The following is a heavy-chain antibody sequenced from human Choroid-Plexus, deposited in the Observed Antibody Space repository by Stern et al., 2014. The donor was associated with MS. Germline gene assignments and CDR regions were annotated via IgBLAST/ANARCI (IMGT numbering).Heavy chain of an antibody. CDR1: GFTFGSCA. D-gene: IGHD2/OR15-2a*01. CDR3: AKDRQYLTYFFDH. J-gene: IGHJ5*02. Sequence: VQLVESGGGVVKPGRPLRLSCVASGFTFGSCAMHWVRQAPGKGLEWVAGGSYDGSNKYYAKSVKGRFTISRDNSQNTLYMQMSSLRPEDTAVYYCAKDRQYLTYFFDHWGQGSLVTVSS. CDR2: GSYDGSNK. V-gene: IGHV3-30*18.